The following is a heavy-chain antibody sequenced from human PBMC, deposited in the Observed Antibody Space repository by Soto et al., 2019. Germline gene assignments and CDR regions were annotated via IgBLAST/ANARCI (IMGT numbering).Heavy chain of an antibody. Sequence: SQTLSLTCAISGDSVSSNSAAWNWIRQSPSRGLEWLGRTYYRSKWYNDYAVSVKSRITINPDTSKNQFSLQLNSVTPEDTAVYYCARERSFRLGYCSSTSCYDFDYWGQGTLVTISS. CDR1: GDSVSSNSAA. CDR3: ARERSFRLGYCSSTSCYDFDY. CDR2: TYYRSKWYN. V-gene: IGHV6-1*01. D-gene: IGHD2-2*01. J-gene: IGHJ4*02.